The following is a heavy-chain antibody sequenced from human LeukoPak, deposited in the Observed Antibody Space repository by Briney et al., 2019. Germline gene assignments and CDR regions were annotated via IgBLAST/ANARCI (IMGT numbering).Heavy chain of an antibody. CDR3: ARISLGVGKNFDY. J-gene: IGHJ4*02. Sequence: GGSLRLSCAASGFTFSSYWMSWVRQAPGKGLEWVATIKQDGSERYYVDSVKGRFTISRDNAKNSLFLQMNSLRAEDTAVYYCARISLGVGKNFDYWGQGTLVTVSS. D-gene: IGHD3-16*01. CDR2: IKQDGSER. V-gene: IGHV3-7*01. CDR1: GFTFSSYW.